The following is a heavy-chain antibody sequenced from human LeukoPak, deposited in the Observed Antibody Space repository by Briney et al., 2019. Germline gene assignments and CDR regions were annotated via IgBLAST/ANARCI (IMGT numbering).Heavy chain of an antibody. CDR3: ARAYSYGNFGY. CDR2: IWYDGSNK. Sequence: GGSLRLSCAASGFTFSSYGMHWVRQAPGKGLEWVAVIWYDGSNKYYADSVKGRFTISRDNSKNTLYLQMNSLRAEDTAVYYCARAYSYGNFGYWGQGTLVTVSS. V-gene: IGHV3-33*01. D-gene: IGHD5-18*01. CDR1: GFTFSSYG. J-gene: IGHJ4*02.